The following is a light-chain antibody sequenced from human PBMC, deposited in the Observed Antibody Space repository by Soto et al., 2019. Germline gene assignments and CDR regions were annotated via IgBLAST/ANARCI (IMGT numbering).Light chain of an antibody. CDR1: QSVSNQ. V-gene: IGKV3-11*01. CDR3: QQRRSWPLT. Sequence: EVVLTQSPGTLSLSPGERATLSCRASQSVSNQLAWYQQKPGQAPRLLISETSNRAIGIPARFSGSGSGTDFTITISSLEPEDFAIYYCQQRRSWPLTFGGGTKVEIK. CDR2: ETS. J-gene: IGKJ4*01.